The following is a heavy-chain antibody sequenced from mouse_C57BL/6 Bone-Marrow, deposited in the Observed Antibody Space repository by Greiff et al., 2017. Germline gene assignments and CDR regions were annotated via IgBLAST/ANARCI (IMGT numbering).Heavy chain of an antibody. V-gene: IGHV1-81*01. CDR2: IYPRSGNT. CDR3: ARRDYDYDGYFDY. Sequence: VQLLQSGAELARPGASVKLSCTASGFTFTSYGISWVNQRTGQGLEWIGEIYPRSGNTYYHEKFKGHATLTADKSSSTAYMELRSLRSEDSAVYVCARRDYDYDGYFDYWGQGTTLTVSS. D-gene: IGHD2-4*01. CDR1: GFTFTSYG. J-gene: IGHJ2*01.